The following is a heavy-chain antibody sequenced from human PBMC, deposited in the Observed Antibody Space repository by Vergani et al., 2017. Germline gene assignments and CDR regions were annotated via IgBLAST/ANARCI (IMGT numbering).Heavy chain of an antibody. CDR1: GFTFTNFA. J-gene: IGHJ4*02. CDR2: ISGSGNST. Sequence: EVQLLASGGGLVQPGGSLRLSCAASGFTFTNFARSWVRQAPGKGLEWVSAISGSGNSTYYADSVKGRFTISRDNSKNTLYLQMNSLRAEDTAIYYCAKRSGDYWGQGTLVTVSS. CDR3: AKRSGDY. D-gene: IGHD1-26*01. V-gene: IGHV3-23*01.